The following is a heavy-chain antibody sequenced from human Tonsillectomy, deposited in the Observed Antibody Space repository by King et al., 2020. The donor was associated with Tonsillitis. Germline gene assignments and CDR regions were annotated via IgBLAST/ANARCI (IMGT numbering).Heavy chain of an antibody. Sequence: VQLVESGGGVVQPGRSLRLSCAASGFTFSSFAMHWVRQAPGKGLEWVAVISYDGSNEYYADSVKGRFTISRDNSKNTLYLQMNSLRAEDTAVYYCARVISYYDFWGQGTLVTVSS. CDR2: ISYDGSNE. CDR3: ARVISYYDF. J-gene: IGHJ4*02. V-gene: IGHV3-30-3*01. D-gene: IGHD3-3*01. CDR1: GFTFSSFA.